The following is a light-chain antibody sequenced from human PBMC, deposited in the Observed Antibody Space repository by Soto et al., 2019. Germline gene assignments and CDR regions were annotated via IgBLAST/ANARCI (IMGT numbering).Light chain of an antibody. Sequence: EIVMTQSPTNLSVSPGERVTLSCRASQSVSSRVAWYQQKPGQAPRLLISGASNRATGIPDRFSGSGSGADFTLTISRLEPEDFAVYYCQQYGSSGTFGQGTKVDIK. V-gene: IGKV3-20*01. J-gene: IGKJ1*01. CDR3: QQYGSSGT. CDR2: GAS. CDR1: QSVSSRV.